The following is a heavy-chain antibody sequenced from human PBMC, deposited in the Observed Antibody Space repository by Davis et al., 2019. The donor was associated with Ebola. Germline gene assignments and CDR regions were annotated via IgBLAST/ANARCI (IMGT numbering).Heavy chain of an antibody. CDR3: AKEKTMATKYGYFDL. CDR1: GLPFSNYG. J-gene: IGHJ2*01. CDR2: ISFDGSKR. D-gene: IGHD4/OR15-4a*01. Sequence: GESLKISCAASGLPFSNYGIHWVRQAPGKGLEWVAAISFDGSKRFYADSVTGRFTISRDNSKHTLYLQMNRLRAEDTALYYCAKEKTMATKYGYFDLWGRGTLVTVSS. V-gene: IGHV3-30*18.